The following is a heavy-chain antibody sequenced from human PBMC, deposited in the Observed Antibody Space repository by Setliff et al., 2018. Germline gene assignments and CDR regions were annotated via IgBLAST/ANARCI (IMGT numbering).Heavy chain of an antibody. CDR2: IHPSGGST. CDR3: ARDRRNIVVAVVNAAFDI. Sequence: ASVKVSCKASAFTKYYVHWVRQAPGQGLEWMGIIHPSGGSTTYAQKFQGRVTMTRDTSTGTVNMELSSLRSEDTAVYYCARDRRNIVVAVVNAAFDIWGQGTMVTVSS. J-gene: IGHJ3*02. CDR1: AFTKYY. V-gene: IGHV1-46*01. D-gene: IGHD2-15*01.